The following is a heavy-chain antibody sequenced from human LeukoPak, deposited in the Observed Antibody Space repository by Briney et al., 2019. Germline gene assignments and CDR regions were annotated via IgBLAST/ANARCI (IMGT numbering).Heavy chain of an antibody. CDR3: ARTVVPAAGRYYFDS. CDR2: IYPGDSDT. D-gene: IGHD2-2*01. Sequence: GESLKISCKGSGYSFTSYWIGWVRQMPGKGLEWMGIIYPGDSDTRYSPSFQGQVTISADKSISTTYQQWSSLKASDTAMYYCARTVVPAAGRYYFDSWGQGTLVTVSS. V-gene: IGHV5-51*01. J-gene: IGHJ4*02. CDR1: GYSFTSYW.